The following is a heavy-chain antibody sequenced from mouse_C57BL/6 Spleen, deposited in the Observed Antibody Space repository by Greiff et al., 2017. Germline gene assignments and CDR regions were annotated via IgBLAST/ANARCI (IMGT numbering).Heavy chain of an antibody. J-gene: IGHJ2*01. CDR1: GFTFSDYY. Sequence: EVHLVESEGGLVQPGSSMKLSCTASGFTFSDYYMAWVRQVPEKGLEWVANINYDGSSTYYLDSLKSRFIISRDNAKNILYLQMSSLKSEDTATYYCARGYYYGSSPAFDYWGQGTTLTVSS. V-gene: IGHV5-16*01. CDR2: INYDGSST. CDR3: ARGYYYGSSPAFDY. D-gene: IGHD1-1*01.